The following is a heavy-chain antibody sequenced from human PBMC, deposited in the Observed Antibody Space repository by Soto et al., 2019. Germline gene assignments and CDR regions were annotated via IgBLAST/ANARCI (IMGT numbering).Heavy chain of an antibody. V-gene: IGHV4-4*07. J-gene: IGHJ6*02. D-gene: IGHD3-10*01. Sequence: PSETLSLTCTVSGGSISGFYWTWIRQPAGKGLEWIGYIHTRGNTKYNPSLNSRVTMSVDTSKNQFFLKLNSVTAADTAVYYCARDFSMKYYRGVDVWGQGTTVTVSS. CDR1: GGSISGFY. CDR3: ARDFSMKYYRGVDV. CDR2: IHTRGNT.